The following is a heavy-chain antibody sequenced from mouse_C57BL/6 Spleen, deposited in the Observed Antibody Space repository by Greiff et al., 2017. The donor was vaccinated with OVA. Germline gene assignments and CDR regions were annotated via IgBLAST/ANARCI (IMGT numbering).Heavy chain of an antibody. V-gene: IGHV1-55*01. D-gene: IGHD1-1*01. CDR1: GYTFTRYW. Sequence: QVQLQQPGAELVKPGASVTMSCKASGYTFTRYWITWVKQSPGKGLEWIGDIYPGSGSTNYTEKFKSKATLTVDTSSSTAYMQLCILTSGVSSVDYCARENYYGSIRNYAMDYWGQGTSVTVSS. CDR2: IYPGSGST. J-gene: IGHJ4*01. CDR3: ARENYYGSIRNYAMDY.